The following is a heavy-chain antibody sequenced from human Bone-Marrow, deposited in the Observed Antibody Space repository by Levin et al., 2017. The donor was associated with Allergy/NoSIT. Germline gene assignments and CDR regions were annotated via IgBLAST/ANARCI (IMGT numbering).Heavy chain of an antibody. Sequence: SETLSLTCTVSGGSITNNNFWAWIRQSPRRGLEWIGSIYNDGTTHYNTSLKSRVTMSVDTSKNQFSLKLSSVTAADTAVYYCARQAFYDFWRPFNWFDPWGHGTLVTVSS. V-gene: IGHV4-39*01. CDR2: IYNDGTT. CDR3: ARQAFYDFWRPFNWFDP. J-gene: IGHJ5*02. CDR1: GGSITNNNF. D-gene: IGHD3-3*01.